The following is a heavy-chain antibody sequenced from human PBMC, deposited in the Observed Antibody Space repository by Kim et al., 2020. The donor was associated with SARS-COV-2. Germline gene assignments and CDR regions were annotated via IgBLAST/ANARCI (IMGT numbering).Heavy chain of an antibody. D-gene: IGHD3-22*01. Sequence: AGSVKGRFTISRDNSKNTLYLQMNSLRAEDTAVYYCARLGVVIHHDAFDIWGQGTMVTVSS. V-gene: IGHV3-33*01. CDR3: ARLGVVIHHDAFDI. J-gene: IGHJ3*02.